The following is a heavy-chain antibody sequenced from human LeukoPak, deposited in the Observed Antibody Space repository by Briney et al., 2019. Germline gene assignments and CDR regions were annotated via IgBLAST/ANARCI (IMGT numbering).Heavy chain of an antibody. CDR3: ARDTYCSSTSCYSSSDGLDY. D-gene: IGHD2-2*01. CDR1: GGSISSYY. CDR2: IYYSGST. Sequence: SETLSLTCTVSGGSISSYYWSWIRQPPGKGLEWIGYIYYSGSTNYNPSLKSRVTISVDTSKNQFSLKLSSVTAADTAVYYCARDTYCSSTSCYSSSDGLDYWGQGALLTVSS. V-gene: IGHV4-59*01. J-gene: IGHJ4*02.